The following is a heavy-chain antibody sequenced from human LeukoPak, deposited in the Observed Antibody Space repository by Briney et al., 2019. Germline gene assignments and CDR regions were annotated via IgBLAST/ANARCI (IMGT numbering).Heavy chain of an antibody. Sequence: GASVKVSCKASGYTFTSFFMHWVRQAPGQGLEWMGWISTYNGNTNYAQKLQGRVTMTTVASTGTAYMELRSLRSDDTAVYYCARDGGYCSSTSCDWFDPWGQGTLVTVSS. CDR1: GYTFTSFF. CDR2: ISTYNGNT. CDR3: ARDGGYCSSTSCDWFDP. D-gene: IGHD2-2*01. V-gene: IGHV1-18*04. J-gene: IGHJ5*02.